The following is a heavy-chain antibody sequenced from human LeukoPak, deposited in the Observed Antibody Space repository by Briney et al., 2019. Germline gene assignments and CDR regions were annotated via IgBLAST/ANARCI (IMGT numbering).Heavy chain of an antibody. Sequence: PSDTLSLTCAVSGYSISSTNWWGWIRPPPGKGLEWIGYIYYSGSTYYNPSLKSRVTMSVDTSKNQFSLKLSSVTAVDTAVYYCARTAVDTATYFGFWGQGTLVTVSS. D-gene: IGHD5-18*01. CDR1: GYSISSTNW. J-gene: IGHJ4*02. V-gene: IGHV4-28*01. CDR2: IYYSGST. CDR3: ARTAVDTATYFGF.